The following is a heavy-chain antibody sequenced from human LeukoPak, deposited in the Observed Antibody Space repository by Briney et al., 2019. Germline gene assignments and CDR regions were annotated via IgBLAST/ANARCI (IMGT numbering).Heavy chain of an antibody. D-gene: IGHD5-18*01. Sequence: GGSLRLSCAASGFTFSSYGMHWVRQAPGKGLEWVAFIRYDGSNKYYADSVKGRFTISRGNAKNSLYLQMNSLRAEDTAVYYCARDRTAMAWDDAFDIWGQGTMATVSS. CDR2: IRYDGSNK. CDR3: ARDRTAMAWDDAFDI. V-gene: IGHV3-30*02. J-gene: IGHJ3*02. CDR1: GFTFSSYG.